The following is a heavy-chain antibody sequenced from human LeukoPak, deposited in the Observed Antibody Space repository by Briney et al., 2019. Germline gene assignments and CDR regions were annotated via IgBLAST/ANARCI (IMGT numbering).Heavy chain of an antibody. V-gene: IGHV4-38-2*02. D-gene: IGHD3-3*01. Sequence: SETLSLTCTVSGYSISSGYYWGWIRQPPGKGLEWIGSIYHSGSTYYNPSLKSRVTISVDTSKNQFTLKLSSVTAADTAVYYCARDQEKSITIFGVVSNWFDPWGQGTLVTVSS. CDR1: GYSISSGYY. CDR3: ARDQEKSITIFGVVSNWFDP. J-gene: IGHJ5*02. CDR2: IYHSGST.